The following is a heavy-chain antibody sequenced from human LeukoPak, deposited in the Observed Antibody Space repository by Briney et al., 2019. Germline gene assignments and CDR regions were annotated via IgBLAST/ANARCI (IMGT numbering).Heavy chain of an antibody. CDR2: INHSGST. J-gene: IGHJ5*02. D-gene: IGHD5-24*01. V-gene: IGHV4-34*01. CDR3: ARVDPLIEMATIRESVWFDP. CDR1: GGSFSGYY. Sequence: PSETLSLTCAVYGGSFSGYYWSWIRQPPGKGLEWIGEINHSGSTNYNPSLKSRVTISVDTSKNQFSLKLSSVTAADTAVYYCARVDPLIEMATIRESVWFDPWGQGTLVTVSS.